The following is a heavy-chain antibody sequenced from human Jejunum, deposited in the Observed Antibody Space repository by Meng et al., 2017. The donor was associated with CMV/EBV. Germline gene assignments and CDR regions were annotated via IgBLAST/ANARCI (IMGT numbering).Heavy chain of an antibody. CDR3: ARIPAYSIGWYNHFDS. CDR1: GFTLRDNY. Sequence: VRVWGLGGELVKPGGSLVLSCVASGFTLRDNYMSWIRQAPGKGLEWVSYISNSGSDTNYADSVKGRFTISRDNSKNSLYLQMNSLRAEDAAVYYCARIPAYSIGWYNHFDSWGQGTLVTVSS. D-gene: IGHD6-19*01. V-gene: IGHV3-11*03. CDR2: ISNSGSDT. J-gene: IGHJ4*02.